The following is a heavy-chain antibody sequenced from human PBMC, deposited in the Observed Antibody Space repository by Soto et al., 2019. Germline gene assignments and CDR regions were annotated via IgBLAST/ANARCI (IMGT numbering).Heavy chain of an antibody. CDR1: GGSISSYY. J-gene: IGHJ5*02. Sequence: QVQLQESGPGLVKPSETLSLTCTVSGGSISSYYWSWIRQPPGQGLEWIGYIYYSGRTNYNPSLKRRVTIAVDTSKNQFYLKLSSVTAADTAVYYCARDKAGDCTNGVCGSDWFDPWGQGTLVTVSS. D-gene: IGHD2-8*01. CDR2: IYYSGRT. CDR3: ARDKAGDCTNGVCGSDWFDP. V-gene: IGHV4-59*01.